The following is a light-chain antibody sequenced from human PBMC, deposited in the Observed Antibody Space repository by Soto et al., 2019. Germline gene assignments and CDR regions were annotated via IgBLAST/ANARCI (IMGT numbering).Light chain of an antibody. CDR3: QQLNAYPLT. V-gene: IGKV1-9*01. CDR2: GAS. J-gene: IGKJ5*01. Sequence: SQWTQSPSFLSASIGDRVTITCRASQGISSYLAWFQQKPGRAPNLLIYGASTLQSGVPSRFSGSGSGTDFTLTISNLQPEDFATYYCQQLNAYPLTFGQGTRLEIK. CDR1: QGISSY.